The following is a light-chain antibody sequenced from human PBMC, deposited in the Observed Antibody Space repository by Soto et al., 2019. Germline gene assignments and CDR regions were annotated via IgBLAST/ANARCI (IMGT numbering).Light chain of an antibody. CDR1: SSDVGAYIV. V-gene: IGLV2-23*02. Sequence: QSVLTQPASVSGSPGQSITISCTGTSSDVGAYIVVSWYQQHPGKAPRLVLYEVNKRPSGLSDRFSGSKSGNTASLTISGLQAEDEADYYCCSYAGSRTYVFGTGTKVTVL. CDR3: CSYAGSRTYV. CDR2: EVN. J-gene: IGLJ1*01.